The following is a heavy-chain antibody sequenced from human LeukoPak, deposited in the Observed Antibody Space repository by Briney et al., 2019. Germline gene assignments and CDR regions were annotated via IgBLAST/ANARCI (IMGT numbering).Heavy chain of an antibody. CDR2: ISSSSSYI. Sequence: GGSLRLSCAASGFTFSSYAMSWVRQAPGKGLEWVSSISSSSSYIYYADSVKGRFTISRDNAKNSLYLQMNSLRAEDTAVYYCAATVAGGYFDLWGRGTLVTVSS. V-gene: IGHV3-21*01. J-gene: IGHJ2*01. D-gene: IGHD4-23*01. CDR3: AATVAGGYFDL. CDR1: GFTFSSYA.